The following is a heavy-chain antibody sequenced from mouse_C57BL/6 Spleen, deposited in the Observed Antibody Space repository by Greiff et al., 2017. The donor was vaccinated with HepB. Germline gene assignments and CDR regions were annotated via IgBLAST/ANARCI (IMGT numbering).Heavy chain of an antibody. Sequence: VMLVESGPGLVAPSQSLSITCTVSGFSLTSYGVHWVRQPPGKGLEWLVVIWSDGSTTYNSALKSRLSISKDNSKSQVFLKMNSLQTDDTAMYYCARDEGGWYGNFHYYAMDYWGQGTSVTVSS. D-gene: IGHD2-10*02. CDR2: IWSDGST. J-gene: IGHJ4*01. CDR1: GFSLTSYG. V-gene: IGHV2-6*03. CDR3: ARDEGGWYGNFHYYAMDY.